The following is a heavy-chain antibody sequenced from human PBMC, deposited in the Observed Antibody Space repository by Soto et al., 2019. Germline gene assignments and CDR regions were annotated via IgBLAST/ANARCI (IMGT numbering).Heavy chain of an antibody. CDR2: ISGSGGST. Sequence: GGSLRLSCAASGFTFSSYAMSWVRQAPGKGLEWVSAISGSGGSTYYADSVKGRFTISRDNSKNTLYLQMNSLRAEDTAVYYCAKDQYRGDIVVVPAAMNYWGQGTLVTVSS. D-gene: IGHD2-2*01. CDR3: AKDQYRGDIVVVPAAMNY. V-gene: IGHV3-23*01. CDR1: GFTFSSYA. J-gene: IGHJ4*02.